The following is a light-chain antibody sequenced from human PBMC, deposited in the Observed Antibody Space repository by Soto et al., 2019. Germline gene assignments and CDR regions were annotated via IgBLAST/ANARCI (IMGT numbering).Light chain of an antibody. V-gene: IGLV2-23*01. CDR3: CSYAGSSTLL. CDR2: EAN. Sequence: QSVLTQPASVSGSPGQSITISCTRTSSDVGSYNLVSWYQQHPGKAPKLMIYEANKRPSGVSHRFSGSKSGNTASLTISGLQAEDEADYYCCSYAGSSTLLFGGGTKLTVL. CDR1: SSDVGSYNL. J-gene: IGLJ2*01.